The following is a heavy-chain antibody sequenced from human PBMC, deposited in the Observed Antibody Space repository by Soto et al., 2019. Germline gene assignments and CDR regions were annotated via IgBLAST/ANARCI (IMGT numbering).Heavy chain of an antibody. CDR3: ATRPPGGPYRGVFDY. D-gene: IGHD3-10*01. Sequence: GASVKVSCKASGGTFSSYTISWVRQAPGQGLEWMGRIIPILGIANYAQKFQGRVTITADKSTSTAYMKLRAVTTADTAVYYCATRPPGGPYRGVFDYWSQGTLVTVSS. J-gene: IGHJ4*02. V-gene: IGHV1-69*02. CDR2: IIPILGIA. CDR1: GGTFSSYT.